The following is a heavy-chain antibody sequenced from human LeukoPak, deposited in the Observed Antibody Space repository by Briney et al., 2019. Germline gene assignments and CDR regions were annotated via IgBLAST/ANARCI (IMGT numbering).Heavy chain of an antibody. Sequence: ASVKVSCKASGYSFISFYIHWVRQAPGQGLEWMGVINPSGGSTAYAQQFQGRVTMTRDTSTSTVYMELSSLRSEDTAVYYCARHSLIGTPPFAYRGQGTLSPSPQ. J-gene: IGHJ4*02. V-gene: IGHV1-46*01. CDR2: INPSGGST. CDR1: GYSFISFY. D-gene: IGHD1-20*01. CDR3: ARHSLIGTPPFAY.